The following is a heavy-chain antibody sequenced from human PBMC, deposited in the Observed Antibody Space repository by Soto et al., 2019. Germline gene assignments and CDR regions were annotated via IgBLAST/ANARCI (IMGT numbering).Heavy chain of an antibody. CDR3: ATDLFPTSGQRFFFES. Sequence: GWLRRTGAASGCTFSTYSMTGVRQAPGRGLEWVSTILHDETPFYTDSVKRRFTISRDNVRGTLYLQMNGLRVEDAALSFCATDLFPTSGQRFFFESWGQGSPVTVYS. CDR2: ILHDETP. V-gene: IGHV3-23*01. D-gene: IGHD2-21*01. CDR1: GCTFSTYS. J-gene: IGHJ4*02.